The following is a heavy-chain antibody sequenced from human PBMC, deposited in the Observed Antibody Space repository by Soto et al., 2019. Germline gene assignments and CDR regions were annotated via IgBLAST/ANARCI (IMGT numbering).Heavy chain of an antibody. Sequence: SETLSLTCAFYGLSFSGYYWILIRQPPGKGLEWIGEINHSGSTNYNPSLKSRVTISVDTSKNQFSLKLTSVTAADTAVYYCARDKITGLFDYWGQGTLVTVSS. V-gene: IGHV4-34*01. D-gene: IGHD2-8*02. CDR2: INHSGST. J-gene: IGHJ4*02. CDR3: ARDKITGLFDY. CDR1: GLSFSGYY.